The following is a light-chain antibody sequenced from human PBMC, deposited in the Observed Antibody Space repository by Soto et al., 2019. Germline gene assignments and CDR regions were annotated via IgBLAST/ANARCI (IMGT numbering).Light chain of an antibody. Sequence: QSALTQPPSASGSPGQSVTISCIGTSSDVGGYNYVSWYQQHPGKAPKLMISEVSKRPSGVPDRFSGSKSGNTASLTVSGLQAEDEADYYCSSYAGSNNWVFGGGTKLTVL. V-gene: IGLV2-8*01. CDR3: SSYAGSNNWV. CDR1: SSDVGGYNY. J-gene: IGLJ3*02. CDR2: EVS.